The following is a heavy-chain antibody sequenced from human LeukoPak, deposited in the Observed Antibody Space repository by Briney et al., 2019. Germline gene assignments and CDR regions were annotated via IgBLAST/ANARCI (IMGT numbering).Heavy chain of an antibody. V-gene: IGHV3-11*01. D-gene: IGHD6-13*01. CDR1: GFTFSDYH. J-gene: IGHJ4*02. CDR3: ARGSSPPDY. CDR2: ISGRGRSI. Sequence: PGGSLLLSCAASGFTFSDYHMTWIRQAPGKGLEWVSDISGRGRSIYYADSVKGRFTISRYNAKNSLYLQLNSLRVEDTAVYYCARGSSPPDYWGQGTLVTVSS.